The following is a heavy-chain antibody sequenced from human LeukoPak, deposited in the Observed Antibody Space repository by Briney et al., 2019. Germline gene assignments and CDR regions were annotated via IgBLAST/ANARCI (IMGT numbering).Heavy chain of an antibody. V-gene: IGHV1-8*01. CDR2: MNPNSGNT. J-gene: IGHJ6*02. CDR3: ARFSRPKGFHYHGSGSYDGYGMDV. CDR1: GYTFTSYD. Sequence: ASVKVSCKASGYTFTSYDINWVRQATGQGLEWMGWMNPNSGNTGYAQKFQGRVTMTRNTSISTAYMELSSLRSEDTAVYYCARFSRPKGFHYHGSGSYDGYGMDVWGQGTTVTVSS. D-gene: IGHD3-10*01.